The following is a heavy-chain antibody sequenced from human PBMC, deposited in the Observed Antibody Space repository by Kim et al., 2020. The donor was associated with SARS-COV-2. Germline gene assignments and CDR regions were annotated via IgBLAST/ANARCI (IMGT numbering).Heavy chain of an antibody. CDR2: ISTRGESI. Sequence: GGSLRLSCAASGLSFSDSDMNWVRQAPGKGLEWLSFISTRGESIFYADSVKGRFTISRDNAKNSLNLQMNYLSDEDTAVYYCARSGNGYNAFGIWGQGVLVTVSS. CDR3: ARSGNGYNAFGI. CDR1: GLSFSDSD. J-gene: IGHJ4*01. D-gene: IGHD5-18*01. V-gene: IGHV3-11*01.